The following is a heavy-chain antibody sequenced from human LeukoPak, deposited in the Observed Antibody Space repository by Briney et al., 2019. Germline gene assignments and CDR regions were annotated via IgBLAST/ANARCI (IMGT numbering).Heavy chain of an antibody. CDR2: ISAYNGNT. CDR3: ARVYDSSVLPDY. V-gene: IGHV1-18*01. Sequence: ASVKVSCKASGYTFTSYGISWVRQAPGQRLEWMGWISAYNGNTNYAQKLQSRVTMTTDTSTSTAYMELRSLRSDDTAVYYCARVYDSSVLPDYWGQGTLVTVSS. J-gene: IGHJ4*02. D-gene: IGHD3-22*01. CDR1: GYTFTSYG.